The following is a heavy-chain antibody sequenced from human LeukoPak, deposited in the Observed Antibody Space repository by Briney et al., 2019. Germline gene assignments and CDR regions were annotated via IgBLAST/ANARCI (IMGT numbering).Heavy chain of an antibody. CDR1: GGPISSGGDS. CDR2: IYHSGST. J-gene: IGHJ5*02. CDR3: ARGLGP. D-gene: IGHD7-27*01. Sequence: PSETLFLTCAVPGGPISSGGDSSSWIRQPPGKGLEWIGYIYHSGSTYYNPSLKSRVTISVDRSKNQFSLKLSSVTAADTAVYYCARGLGPWGQGTLVTVSS. V-gene: IGHV4-30-2*01.